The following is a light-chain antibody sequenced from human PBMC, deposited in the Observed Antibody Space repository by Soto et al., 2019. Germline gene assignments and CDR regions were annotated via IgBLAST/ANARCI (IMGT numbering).Light chain of an antibody. CDR2: RNN. J-gene: IGLJ2*01. CDR3: AAWDDSLRGPV. CDR1: SSNIGSNF. Sequence: QSVLTQPPSASGTPGQRVTISCSGSSSNIGSNFVYWYHQLPGTAPKLLIYRNNQRPSGVPDRFSGSKSGTSASLAISGLRSEDEADHYCAAWDDSLRGPVFGGGTKLTVL. V-gene: IGLV1-47*01.